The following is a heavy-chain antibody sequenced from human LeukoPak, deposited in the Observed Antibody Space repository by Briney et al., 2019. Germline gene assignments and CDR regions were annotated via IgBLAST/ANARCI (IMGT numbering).Heavy chain of an antibody. J-gene: IGHJ4*02. V-gene: IGHV3-33*03. CDR2: IWYDGSNK. D-gene: IGHD5-24*01. CDR1: GFTFSSYG. Sequence: GRSLRLSCAASGFTFSSYGMHWVRQAPGKGLEWVAVIWYDGSNKYYADSVKGRFTISRDNSKNSLYLQMNSLRIEDTALYYCAKDTSRGGYNPFDYWGQGTLVTVSS. CDR3: AKDTSRGGYNPFDY.